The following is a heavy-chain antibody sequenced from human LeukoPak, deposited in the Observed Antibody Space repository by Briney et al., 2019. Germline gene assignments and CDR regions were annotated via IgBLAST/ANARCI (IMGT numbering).Heavy chain of an antibody. V-gene: IGHV1-2*02. CDR3: ARVWSGYRLSAEYFQH. J-gene: IGHJ1*01. Sequence: ASVKVSCKASGGTFSSYAISWVRQAPGQGLEWMGWINPNSGGTNYAQKFQGRVTMTRDTSISTAYMELSRLRSDDTAVYYCARVWSGYRLSAEYFQHWGQGTLVTVSS. CDR1: GGTFSSYA. CDR2: INPNSGGT. D-gene: IGHD3-3*01.